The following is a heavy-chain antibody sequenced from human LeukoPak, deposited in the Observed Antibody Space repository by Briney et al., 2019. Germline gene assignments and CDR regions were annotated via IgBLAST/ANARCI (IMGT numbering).Heavy chain of an antibody. CDR3: ARDDVVRGVITDY. Sequence: GGSLRLSCAASGFTFSSYWMSWVRQAPGKGLEWVANIKQDGSEKYYVDSVKGRFTISRDNAKNSLYLQMNSLRAEDTAVYYCARDDVVRGVITDYWGQGTPVTVSS. V-gene: IGHV3-7*01. D-gene: IGHD3-10*01. CDR2: IKQDGSEK. CDR1: GFTFSSYW. J-gene: IGHJ4*02.